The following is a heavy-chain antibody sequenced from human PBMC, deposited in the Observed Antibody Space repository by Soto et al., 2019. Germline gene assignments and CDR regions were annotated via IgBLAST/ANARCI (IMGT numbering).Heavy chain of an antibody. CDR3: ARGPNDYGFDY. Sequence: EVQLVESGGGLVQPGGSLRLSCTASGFTVSRYYMSWVRQAPGKGLEWVSVIYSGGSTYYADSVKGRFTISRDNSKNTLYLQMNSLRADDTAVYYCARGPNDYGFDYWGQGTLVTVSS. D-gene: IGHD4-17*01. V-gene: IGHV3-66*01. CDR2: IYSGGST. CDR1: GFTVSRYY. J-gene: IGHJ4*02.